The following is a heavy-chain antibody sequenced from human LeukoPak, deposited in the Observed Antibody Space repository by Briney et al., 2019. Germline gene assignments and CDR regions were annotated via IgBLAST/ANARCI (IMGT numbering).Heavy chain of an antibody. V-gene: IGHV3-23*01. CDR1: GFTFSSYA. J-gene: IGHJ5*02. CDR3: AKALVSGNTWPARWFDP. Sequence: GGSLRISCAASGFTFSSYAVSWVRQAPGKGLEWASSISGSGGSTYYADSVKGRFTVSRDNSKNALYLQMNSLRAEDTALYYCAKALVSGNTWPARWFDPWGQGTLITVSS. D-gene: IGHD5/OR15-5a*01. CDR2: ISGSGGST.